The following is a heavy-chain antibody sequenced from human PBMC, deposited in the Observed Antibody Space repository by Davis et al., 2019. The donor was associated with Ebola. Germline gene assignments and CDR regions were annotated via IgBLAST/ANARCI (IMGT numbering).Heavy chain of an antibody. V-gene: IGHV3-74*01. D-gene: IGHD3-16*01. CDR2: INPEATTT. CDR1: GFTSRSYW. Sequence: GESLKISCEASGFTSRSYWMHWVRQAPGKGLVWVSRINPEATTTNYADSVKGRFTISRDNSKNTLYLQMNSLRAEDTATYYCARYCHYTDCSYFDCWGQGTMVAVSS. CDR3: ARYCHYTDCSYFDC. J-gene: IGHJ4*02.